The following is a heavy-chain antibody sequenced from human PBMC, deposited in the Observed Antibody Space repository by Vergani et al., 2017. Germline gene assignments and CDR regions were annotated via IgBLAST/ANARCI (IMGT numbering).Heavy chain of an antibody. CDR3: ARGVRPEWLLQYYFDY. CDR2: IYYRGST. V-gene: IGHV4-59*01. Sequence: QVQLQESGPGLVKPSETLSLTCTVSGGSISSYYWSWIRQPPGKGLEWIGYIYYRGSTNYNPSLKSRGTISVDTSKNQFSLKLSSVTAADTAVYYCARGVRPEWLLQYYFDYWGQGTLVTVSS. D-gene: IGHD3-22*01. CDR1: GGSISSYY. J-gene: IGHJ4*02.